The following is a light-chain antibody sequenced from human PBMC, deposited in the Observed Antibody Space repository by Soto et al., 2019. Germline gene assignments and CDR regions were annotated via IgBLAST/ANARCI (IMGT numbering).Light chain of an antibody. J-gene: IGLJ2*01. CDR1: SSDVGGYNY. CDR3: SSYTSSSTVV. V-gene: IGLV2-14*01. Sequence: QSALTQPASVSGSPGQSITISCTGTSSDVGGYNYVYWYQQHPGKDPKLMIYDVSNRPSGVSNRFSGSKSGNTASLTISGLQAEYEADDYFSSYTSSSTVVFGGGTKLTVL. CDR2: DVS.